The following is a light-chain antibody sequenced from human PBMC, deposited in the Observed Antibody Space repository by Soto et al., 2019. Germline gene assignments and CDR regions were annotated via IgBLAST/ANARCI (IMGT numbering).Light chain of an antibody. J-gene: IGKJ4*01. CDR3: QQYDDLPLT. CDR1: QDISSY. CDR2: NAS. V-gene: IGKV1-33*01. Sequence: DIQMTQSPSSLSASVGDRVTITCQASQDISSYLNWYQQRPGKAPKLLIYNASNLETGVPSRFSGSGSGTHFTFTISSLQPEDIATYYCQQYDDLPLTFGGGTKVAI.